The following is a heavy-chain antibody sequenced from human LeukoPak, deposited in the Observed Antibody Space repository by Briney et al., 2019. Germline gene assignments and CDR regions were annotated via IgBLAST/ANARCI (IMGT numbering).Heavy chain of an antibody. V-gene: IGHV1-18*01. Sequence: SVKISCKASGYTFTSYGISWVRQAPGQGLEWMRWISAYNGNTNYAQKLQGRVTMTTDTSTSTAYMELRSLRSDDTAVYYCARWLYYDFWSGYYDYWGQGTLVTVSS. CDR2: ISAYNGNT. D-gene: IGHD3-3*01. CDR3: ARWLYYDFWSGYYDY. J-gene: IGHJ4*02. CDR1: GYTFTSYG.